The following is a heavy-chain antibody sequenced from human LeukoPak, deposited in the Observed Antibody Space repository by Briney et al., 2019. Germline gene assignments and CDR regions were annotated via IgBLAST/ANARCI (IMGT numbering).Heavy chain of an antibody. CDR2: ISGSGGST. V-gene: IGHV3-23*01. CDR3: AKVKIGVVVPAAY. CDR1: GFTFSSYG. Sequence: GGSLRLSCAASGFTFSSYGMSWVRQAPGKGLEWVSAISGSGGSTYYADSVKGRFTISRDNSKNTLYLQMNSLRAVDTAVYYCAKVKIGVVVPAAYWGQGTLVTVSS. J-gene: IGHJ4*02. D-gene: IGHD2-2*01.